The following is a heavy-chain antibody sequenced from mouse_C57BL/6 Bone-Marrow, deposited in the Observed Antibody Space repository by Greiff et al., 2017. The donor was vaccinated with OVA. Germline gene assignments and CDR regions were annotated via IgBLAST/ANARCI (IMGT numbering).Heavy chain of an antibody. CDR3: ASYYGLYAMDY. V-gene: IGHV5-6*01. Sequence: EVQGVESGGDLVKPGGSLKLSCAASGFTFSSYGMSWVRQTPDKRLEWVATISSGGSYTYYPDSVKGRFTISRDNAKNTLYLQMSSLKSEDTAMYYCASYYGLYAMDYWGQGTSDTVSS. J-gene: IGHJ4*01. CDR1: GFTFSSYG. CDR2: ISSGGSYT. D-gene: IGHD1-1*01.